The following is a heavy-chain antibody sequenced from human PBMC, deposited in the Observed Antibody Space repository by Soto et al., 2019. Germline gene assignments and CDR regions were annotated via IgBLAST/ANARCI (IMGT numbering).Heavy chain of an antibody. D-gene: IGHD1-26*01. Sequence: QVQLQQWGAGLLKPSETLSLTCAVYGGSFSGYYWSWIRQPQGKGQEWIGEINHSGSTNYNPSTKSRDTLSVDTSKNQFSLKLCSVTSADTGVYYCARGGPDGSLAYCYFDLWGRGTLVTGSS. CDR3: ARGGPDGSLAYCYFDL. J-gene: IGHJ2*01. CDR1: GGSFSGYY. V-gene: IGHV4-34*01. CDR2: INHSGST.